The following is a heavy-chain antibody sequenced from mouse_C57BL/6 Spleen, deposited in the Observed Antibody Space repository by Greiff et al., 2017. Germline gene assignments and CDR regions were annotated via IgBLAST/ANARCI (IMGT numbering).Heavy chain of an antibody. CDR1: GFTFSSYA. Sequence: DVMLVESGEGLVKPGGSLKLSCAASGFTFSSYAMSWVRQTPEKRLEWVAYISSGGDYIYYADTVKGRFTISRDNARNTLYLQMSSLKSEDTAMYYCTKERRYDYDGWDWGQGTLVTVSA. D-gene: IGHD2-4*01. J-gene: IGHJ3*01. CDR2: ISSGGDYI. CDR3: TKERRYDYDGWD. V-gene: IGHV5-9-1*02.